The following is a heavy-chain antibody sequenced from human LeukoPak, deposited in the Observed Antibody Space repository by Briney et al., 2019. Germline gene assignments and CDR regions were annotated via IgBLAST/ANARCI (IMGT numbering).Heavy chain of an antibody. CDR1: GGSVSGYY. D-gene: IGHD4/OR15-4a*01. CDR3: ARVMDHGYSDY. J-gene: IGHJ4*02. CDR2: IFYSGST. Sequence: SETLSLTCTVSGGSVSGYYWSWIRQPPGKGLEFIGYIFYSGSTKYNPSLKSRVTILVDTSQNQFSLKLSSVTAAGTAVYYCARVMDHGYSDYWGQGTLVTVSS. V-gene: IGHV4-59*02.